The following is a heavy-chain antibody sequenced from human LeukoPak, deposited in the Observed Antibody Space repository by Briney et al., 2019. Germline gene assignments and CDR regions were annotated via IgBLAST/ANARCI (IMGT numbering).Heavy chain of an antibody. Sequence: GGSLRLSCAASGFTFKNYAMNWVRQAPGKGLEWVSTISGSGRSTYYADSVKGRFTISRDNSKNTLYLQMNSLRAEDTAVYYCAKEHYDSSGYYWRGTDYWGQGTLVTVSS. V-gene: IGHV3-23*01. CDR1: GFTFKNYA. J-gene: IGHJ4*02. CDR3: AKEHYDSSGYYWRGTDY. CDR2: ISGSGRST. D-gene: IGHD3-22*01.